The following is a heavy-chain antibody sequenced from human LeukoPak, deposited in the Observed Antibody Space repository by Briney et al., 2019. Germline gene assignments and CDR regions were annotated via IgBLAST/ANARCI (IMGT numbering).Heavy chain of an antibody. Sequence: GGSLRLSCAASGFTFSTAWMSWVRQAPGKGLEWVGRIKSKTDGGTTDYAAPVKGRFTISRDDSKNTLYLQMNSLKTEDTAVYYCTTDPAVATIDYWGQGTLVTVSS. CDR3: TTDPAVATIDY. V-gene: IGHV3-15*01. CDR2: IKSKTDGGTT. J-gene: IGHJ4*02. CDR1: GFTFSTAW. D-gene: IGHD5-12*01.